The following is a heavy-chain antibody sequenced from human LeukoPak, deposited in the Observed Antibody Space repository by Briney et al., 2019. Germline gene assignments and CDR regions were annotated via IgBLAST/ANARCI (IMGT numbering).Heavy chain of an antibody. D-gene: IGHD5-12*01. CDR1: GGSISSSSYY. CDR3: ASLATIYNY. Sequence: SETLSLTCTVSGGSISSSSYYWGWIRQPPGKGLEWIGRIYYSGSTYYNPSLKSRVTISVDTSKNQFSLKLSSVTAADTAVYYCASLATIYNYWGQGTLVTVSS. V-gene: IGHV4-39*07. J-gene: IGHJ4*02. CDR2: IYYSGST.